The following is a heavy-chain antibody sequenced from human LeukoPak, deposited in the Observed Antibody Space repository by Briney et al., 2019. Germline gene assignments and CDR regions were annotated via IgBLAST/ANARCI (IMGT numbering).Heavy chain of an antibody. CDR3: GRERGDGGWIDP. V-gene: IGHV4-59*01. CDR1: GDSITRFY. J-gene: IGHJ5*02. Sequence: SETLSLTCTVSGDSITRFYWSWIRQPPGKGLEWIAYMYHSGSTNYNPSLKSRVTISIDTSKNQLSLKLSSVTAADTAVYYCGRERGDGGWIDPWGQGTLVTVSS. CDR2: MYHSGST. D-gene: IGHD3-10*01.